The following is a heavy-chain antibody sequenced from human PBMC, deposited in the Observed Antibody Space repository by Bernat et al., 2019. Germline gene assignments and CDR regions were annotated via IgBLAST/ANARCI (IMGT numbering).Heavy chain of an antibody. V-gene: IGHV3-23*01. Sequence: EVQLLESGGGLVQPGGSLRLSCAASGFTFSSYAMSWVRQAPGKGLEWVSLINGGGGSAYYANSVRGRFTISRDNSKNTLYLQMNSLRAEDTAVYYCAKDYDFWSGAFDYWGQGTLVTVSS. CDR3: AKDYDFWSGAFDY. J-gene: IGHJ4*02. D-gene: IGHD3-3*01. CDR2: INGGGGSA. CDR1: GFTFSSYA.